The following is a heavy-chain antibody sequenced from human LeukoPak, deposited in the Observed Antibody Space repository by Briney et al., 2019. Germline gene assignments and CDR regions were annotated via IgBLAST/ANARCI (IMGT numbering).Heavy chain of an antibody. V-gene: IGHV4-4*07. CDR3: ARDHRIVPAAIHYWFDP. Sequence: SETLSPTCTVSGGSISSYYWSWIRQPAGKGLEWIGRIYTSGSTNYNPSLKSRVTMSVDTSKNQFSLKLSSVTAADTAVYYCARDHRIVPAAIHYWFDPWGQGTLVTVSS. J-gene: IGHJ5*02. CDR1: GGSISSYY. CDR2: IYTSGST. D-gene: IGHD2-2*02.